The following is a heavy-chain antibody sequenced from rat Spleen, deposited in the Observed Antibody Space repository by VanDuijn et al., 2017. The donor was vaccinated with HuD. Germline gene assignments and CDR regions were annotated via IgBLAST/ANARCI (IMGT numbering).Heavy chain of an antibody. D-gene: IGHD2-5*01. CDR2: ISTSGGNT. J-gene: IGHJ2*01. CDR3: TRGGYFRH. Sequence: EVQLVESGGGLVQPGRSLKLSCVASGFTFSNYGMAWVRQAPTKGLEWVATISTSGGNTYYPDSMKGRFTISRDTAKSTLYLQMNSLRSEDTATYYCTRGGYFRHWGQGVVVTVSS. CDR1: GFTFSNYG. V-gene: IGHV5S13*01.